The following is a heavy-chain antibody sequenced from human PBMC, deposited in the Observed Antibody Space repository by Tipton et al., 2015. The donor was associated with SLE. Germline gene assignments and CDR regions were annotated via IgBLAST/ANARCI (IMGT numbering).Heavy chain of an antibody. Sequence: TLSLTCTVSGDSVNNDNYYWTWIRQPPGKGLEWIGYIYYSGSTNYNPSLQSRLTISIDTSKNQFSLKLTSVTAADTAVYYCAAVTGVKFDFWGQGALVTVSS. V-gene: IGHV4-61*01. CDR3: AAVTGVKFDF. CDR2: IYYSGST. CDR1: GDSVNNDNYY. D-gene: IGHD6-19*01. J-gene: IGHJ4*02.